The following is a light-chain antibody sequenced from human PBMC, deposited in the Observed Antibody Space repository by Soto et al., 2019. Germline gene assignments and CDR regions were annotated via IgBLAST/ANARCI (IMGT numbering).Light chain of an antibody. J-gene: IGLJ1*01. Sequence: QSVLTQPASVSGSPGQSCTISCTGTSSDVGGSDYVSWYQQHPGKAPKLMIYEGSKRPSGVSNHFSGSKSGNTASLTISGRQAEYEADYYCSSFSTSSTLYVFGTGTKLTVL. V-gene: IGLV2-14*01. CDR2: EGS. CDR1: SSDVGGSDY. CDR3: SSFSTSSTLYV.